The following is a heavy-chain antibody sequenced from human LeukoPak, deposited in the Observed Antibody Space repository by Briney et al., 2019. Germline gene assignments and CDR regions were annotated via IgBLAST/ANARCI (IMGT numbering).Heavy chain of an antibody. CDR3: ARIDSRGDLSFDY. D-gene: IGHD3-22*01. J-gene: IGHJ4*02. Sequence: PGGSLRLSCAASGFIFGFYNMNWVRQAPGKGLEWLSYISGSGHTVHYADSVKGRFTVSRDNAKKSLYLQMNSLRAEDTAVYYCARIDSRGDLSFDYWGQGTLVTVSS. CDR2: ISGSGHTV. V-gene: IGHV3-48*01. CDR1: GFIFGFYN.